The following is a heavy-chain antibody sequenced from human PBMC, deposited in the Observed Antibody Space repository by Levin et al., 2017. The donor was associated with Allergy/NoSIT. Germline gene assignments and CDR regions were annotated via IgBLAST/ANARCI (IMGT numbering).Heavy chain of an antibody. D-gene: IGHD4-17*01. Sequence: LSLPCAASGFTFSSYGMHWVRQAPGKGLEWVAVISYDGSNKYYADSVKGRFTISRDNSKNTLYLQMNSLRAEDTAVYYCAKDFGDISWYFDLWGRGTLVTVSS. CDR1: GFTFSSYG. CDR3: AKDFGDISWYFDL. V-gene: IGHV3-30*18. J-gene: IGHJ2*01. CDR2: ISYDGSNK.